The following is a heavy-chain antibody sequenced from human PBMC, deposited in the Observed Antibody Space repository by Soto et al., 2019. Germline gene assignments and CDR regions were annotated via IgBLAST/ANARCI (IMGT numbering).Heavy chain of an antibody. D-gene: IGHD3-10*01. CDR3: ASTHFTMVRGVTLDY. V-gene: IGHV4-39*07. Sequence: SETLSLTCTVSGASIRSSTFYWGWIRQPPGKGLESIANIYYDGSTYYNPSLKSRVTISVDTSKNQFSLKLSSVTAADTAVYYCASTHFTMVRGVTLDYWGQGTLVTVSS. CDR1: GASIRSSTFY. J-gene: IGHJ4*02. CDR2: IYYDGST.